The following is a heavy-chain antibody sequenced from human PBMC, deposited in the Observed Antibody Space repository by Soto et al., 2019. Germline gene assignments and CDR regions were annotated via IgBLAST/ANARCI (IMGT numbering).Heavy chain of an antibody. CDR1: GFTFSSYA. D-gene: IGHD3-10*01. J-gene: IGHJ6*02. V-gene: IGHV3-30-3*01. Sequence: QLQLVESGGGVVQPGRSLRLSCAASGFTFSSYAMHWVRQAPGKGLEWVAVISYDGSNKYYADSVKGRFTISRDNSKNTLYLQMNSLRAEDTAVYYCARDFKVRGAIPHYYYYGMDVWGQGTTVTVSS. CDR3: ARDFKVRGAIPHYYYYGMDV. CDR2: ISYDGSNK.